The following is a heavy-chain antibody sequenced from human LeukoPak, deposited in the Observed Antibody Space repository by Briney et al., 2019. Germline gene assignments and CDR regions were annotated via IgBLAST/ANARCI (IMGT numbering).Heavy chain of an antibody. CDR3: ARDGDGGLRLGELPLGY. Sequence: GGSLRLSCAASGFTFSSYAMHWVRQAPGKGLEWVAVISYDGSNKYYADSVKGRFTISRDNSKNTLYLQMNSLRAEDTAVYYCARDGDGGLRLGELPLGYWGQGTLVTVSS. J-gene: IGHJ4*02. V-gene: IGHV3-30*14. CDR2: ISYDGSNK. CDR1: GFTFSSYA. D-gene: IGHD3-16*01.